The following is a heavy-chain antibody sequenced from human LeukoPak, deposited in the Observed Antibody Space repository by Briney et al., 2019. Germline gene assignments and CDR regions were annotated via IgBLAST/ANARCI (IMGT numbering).Heavy chain of an antibody. CDR3: ARGSHYGDYGY. V-gene: IGHV4-38-2*02. CDR2: FHYSGST. J-gene: IGHJ4*02. D-gene: IGHD4-17*01. CDR1: GYSISSAYY. Sequence: SETLSLTCTVSGYSISSAYYWGWIRQPPGKGLEWIGSFHYSGSTYYNPSLKSRVTISVDTSKNQFSLKLTSVTAADTAVYYCARGSHYGDYGYWGQGTLVTVSS.